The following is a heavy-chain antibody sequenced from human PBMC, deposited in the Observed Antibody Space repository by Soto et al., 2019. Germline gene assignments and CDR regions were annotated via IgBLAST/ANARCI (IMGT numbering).Heavy chain of an antibody. D-gene: IGHD2-21*02. Sequence: SETLSLTCTVSGGSISSGGYYWSWIRQHPGKGLEWIGYIYYSGSTYYNPSLKSRVSMSVDTSKNQFSLKLTSVTAADTAVYYCARRGHSNWFDPWGQGTLVTIS. CDR1: GGSISSGGYY. V-gene: IGHV4-31*03. CDR3: ARRGHSNWFDP. CDR2: IYYSGST. J-gene: IGHJ5*02.